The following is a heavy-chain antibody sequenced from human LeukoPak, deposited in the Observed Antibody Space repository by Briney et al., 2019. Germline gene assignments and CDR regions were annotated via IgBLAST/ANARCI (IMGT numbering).Heavy chain of an antibody. CDR3: ARHHAYDYVWGSYPRGAFDI. J-gene: IGHJ3*02. CDR1: GGSFSGYY. Sequence: SETLSLTCAVYGGSFSGYYWSWIRQPPGKGLEWIGEINHSGSTNYNPSLKSRVTISVDTSKNQFSLKLSSVTAAVTAVYYCARHHAYDYVWGSYPRGAFDIWGQGTMVTVSS. V-gene: IGHV4-34*01. CDR2: INHSGST. D-gene: IGHD3-16*01.